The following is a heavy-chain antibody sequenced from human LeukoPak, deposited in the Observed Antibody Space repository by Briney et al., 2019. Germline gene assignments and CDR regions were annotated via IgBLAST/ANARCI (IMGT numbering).Heavy chain of an antibody. V-gene: IGHV3-64*01. Sequence: GGSLRLSCAVYGFTFSSSYMHCVRQAPGKGLEYVSAISPSGDSTYYTNSVKGRFTISRDNSKNTLFLQMGSLTAEDMAVYYCARGLYYGSGQYYFDYWGQGTLVTVSS. D-gene: IGHD3-10*01. CDR1: GFTFSSSY. J-gene: IGHJ4*02. CDR3: ARGLYYGSGQYYFDY. CDR2: ISPSGDST.